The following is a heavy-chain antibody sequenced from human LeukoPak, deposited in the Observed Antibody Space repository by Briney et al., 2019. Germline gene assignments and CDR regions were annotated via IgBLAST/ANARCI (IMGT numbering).Heavy chain of an antibody. J-gene: IGHJ4*02. Sequence: ASVKVSCKASGGTFSSYAISWVRQAPGQGLEWMGGIIPIFGTANYAQKFQGRVTITADKSTSTAYMELSSLRSEDTAVYYCARDSGGITMVRFDYWGQGTLVTVSS. CDR1: GGTFSSYA. D-gene: IGHD3-10*01. V-gene: IGHV1-69*06. CDR2: IIPIFGTA. CDR3: ARDSGGITMVRFDY.